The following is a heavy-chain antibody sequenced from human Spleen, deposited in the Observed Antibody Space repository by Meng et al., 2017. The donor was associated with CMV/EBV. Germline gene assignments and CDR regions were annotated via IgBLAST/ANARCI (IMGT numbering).Heavy chain of an antibody. Sequence: GESLKISCAASGFTFSSYWMHWVRQAPGKGLVWVSRINSDGSSTSYADSVKGRFTISRDNAKNTLYLQMNSLRAEDTAVYYCAKEVRSGDILTQAYYYYYGMDVWGQGTTVTVSS. V-gene: IGHV3-74*01. CDR1: GFTFSSYW. J-gene: IGHJ6*02. CDR2: INSDGSST. D-gene: IGHD3-9*01. CDR3: AKEVRSGDILTQAYYYYYGMDV.